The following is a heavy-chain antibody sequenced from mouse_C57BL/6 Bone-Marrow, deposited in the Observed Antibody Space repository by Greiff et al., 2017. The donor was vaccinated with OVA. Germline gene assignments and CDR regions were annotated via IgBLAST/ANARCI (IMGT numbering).Heavy chain of an antibody. CDR2: IDPSDSET. V-gene: IGHV1-52*01. Sequence: QVQLKQPGAELVRPGSSVKLSCKASGYTFTSYWMHWVKQRPIQGLEWIGNIDPSDSETHYNQKFKDKATLTVDKSSSTAYMQLSSLTSEDSAVYYCARSLDSSGHPWFAYWGQGTLVTVSA. CDR1: GYTFTSYW. D-gene: IGHD3-2*02. CDR3: ARSLDSSGHPWFAY. J-gene: IGHJ3*01.